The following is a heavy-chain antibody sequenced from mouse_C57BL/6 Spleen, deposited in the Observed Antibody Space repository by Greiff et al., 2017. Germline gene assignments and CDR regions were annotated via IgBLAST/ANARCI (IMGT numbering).Heavy chain of an antibody. V-gene: IGHV5-16*01. CDR1: GFTFSDYY. Sequence: EVKLMESEGGLVQPGSSMKLSCTASGFTFSDYYMAWVRQVPEKGLEWVANINYDGSSTYYLDSLKSRFIISRDNAKNILYLQMSSLKSEDTATYYWARERDYCCSSYWYFDVGGTGTTVTVSS. CDR3: ARERDYCCSSYWYFDV. D-gene: IGHD1-1*01. CDR2: INYDGSST. J-gene: IGHJ1*03.